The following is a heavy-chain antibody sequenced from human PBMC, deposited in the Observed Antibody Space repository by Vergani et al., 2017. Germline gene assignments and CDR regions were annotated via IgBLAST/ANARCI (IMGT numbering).Heavy chain of an antibody. D-gene: IGHD4-17*01. CDR2: ISGSGGST. CDR3: AKESLWGGYGDPSSGY. Sequence: EVQLVESGGGLVQPGGSLRLSCAASGFTFSSYAMSWVRQAPGKGLEWVSAISGSGGSTYYADSVKGRFTISRDNSKNTLYLQMNSLRAEDTAVYYCAKESLWGGYGDPSSGYWGQGTLVTVSS. V-gene: IGHV3-23*04. CDR1: GFTFSSYA. J-gene: IGHJ4*02.